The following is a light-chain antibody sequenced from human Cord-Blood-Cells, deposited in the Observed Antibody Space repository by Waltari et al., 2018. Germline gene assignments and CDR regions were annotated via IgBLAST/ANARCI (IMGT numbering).Light chain of an antibody. CDR3: QQRSNWPYS. Sequence: EIVLTQSPAPLSLHPGERATLSCRASQSVSSYLAWYQQNPGQAPRLLIYDASNRATGIPARFSGSGSGTDFTLTISSLEPEDFAVYYCQQRSNWPYSFGQGTKLEIK. CDR1: QSVSSY. CDR2: DAS. V-gene: IGKV3-11*01. J-gene: IGKJ2*03.